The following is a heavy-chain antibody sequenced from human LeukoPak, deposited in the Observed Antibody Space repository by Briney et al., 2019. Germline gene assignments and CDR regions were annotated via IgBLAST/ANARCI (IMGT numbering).Heavy chain of an antibody. D-gene: IGHD4-17*01. V-gene: IGHV4-34*01. CDR3: ARAAYYGPHWAY. CDR2: INHSGST. J-gene: IGHJ4*02. CDR1: GGSFSGYY. Sequence: SETLSLTCAVYGGSFSGYYWSWIRQPPWKGLEWIGEINHSGSTNYNPSLKSRVTISVDTSKNQFSLKLSSVTAADTAVYYCARAAYYGPHWAYWGQGTLVTVSS.